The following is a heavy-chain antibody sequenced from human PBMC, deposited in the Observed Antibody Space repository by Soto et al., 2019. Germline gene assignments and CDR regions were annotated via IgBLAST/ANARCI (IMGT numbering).Heavy chain of an antibody. Sequence: PSETLSLTCTVSGGSISSYYWSWIRQPAGKGLERIGRIYTSGSPNYNPPLKSRVTMSVNTPNNQSSLKLSSVTAADTAVYYCARDRLGYCGGDCYSGELDPWGQGTLVTVSS. D-gene: IGHD2-21*02. CDR2: IYTSGSP. CDR1: GGSISSYY. V-gene: IGHV4-4*07. CDR3: ARDRLGYCGGDCYSGELDP. J-gene: IGHJ5*02.